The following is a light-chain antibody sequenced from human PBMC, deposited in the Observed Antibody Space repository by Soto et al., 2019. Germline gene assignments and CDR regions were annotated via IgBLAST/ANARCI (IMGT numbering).Light chain of an antibody. CDR3: QQSFPYPPAVT. V-gene: IGKV1-39*01. CDR2: TAS. J-gene: IGKJ4*01. Sequence: DIQMTQSPSTLSASVGDRVTITCRASQSISGYLNWYQQKPGQAPELLIYTASSLQSGVPSRFRGSGSGTDFTLTISGLQPEDFATYYCQQSFPYPPAVTFGGGTTIEIK. CDR1: QSISGY.